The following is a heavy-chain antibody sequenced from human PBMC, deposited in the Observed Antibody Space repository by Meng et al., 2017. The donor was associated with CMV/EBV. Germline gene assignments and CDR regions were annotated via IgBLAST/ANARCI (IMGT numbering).Heavy chain of an antibody. CDR2: IKQDGSEK. Sequence: GGSLRLSCAASGFTFSSYCMSWVRQAPGKGLEWVANIKQDGSEKYYVDSVKGRFTISRDNAKNSLYLQMNSLRAEDTAVYYCARVSDFWTEGGLDYWGQGTLVTVSS. D-gene: IGHD3-3*01. CDR3: ARVSDFWTEGGLDY. CDR1: GFTFSSYC. J-gene: IGHJ4*02. V-gene: IGHV3-7*01.